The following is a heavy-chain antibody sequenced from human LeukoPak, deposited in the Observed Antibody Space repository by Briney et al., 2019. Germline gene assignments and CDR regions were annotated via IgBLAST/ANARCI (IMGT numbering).Heavy chain of an antibody. CDR2: ISGSGGST. J-gene: IGHJ3*02. Sequence: GGSLRLSCAASGFIFSDTAMNWVRQAPGKGLEWVSGISGSGGSTYYADSVKGLFTISRDNSKNTLYLQMSSLRAEDTAVYYCAKDTHYYDSSGYKADAFDIWGQGTMVTVSS. V-gene: IGHV3-23*01. CDR1: GFIFSDTA. D-gene: IGHD3-22*01. CDR3: AKDTHYYDSSGYKADAFDI.